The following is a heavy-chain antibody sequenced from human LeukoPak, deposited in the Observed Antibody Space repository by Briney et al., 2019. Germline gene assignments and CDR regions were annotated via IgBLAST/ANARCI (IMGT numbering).Heavy chain of an antibody. J-gene: IGHJ4*02. CDR1: GGTFSSYA. V-gene: IGHV1-69*01. CDR3: AGSFYCGGDCFMNYFDY. Sequence: SVKVSCKASGGTFSSYAISWVRQAPGQGLEWMGGIIPIFSTANYAQKFQGRVTITADESTSTAYMELSSLRSEDTAVYYCAGSFYCGGDCFMNYFDYWGQGTLVTVSS. CDR2: IIPIFSTA. D-gene: IGHD2-21*02.